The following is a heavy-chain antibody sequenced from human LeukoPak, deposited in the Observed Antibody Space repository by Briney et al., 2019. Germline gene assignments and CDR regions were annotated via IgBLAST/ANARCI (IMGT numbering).Heavy chain of an antibody. CDR3: ARNIEITMVRGVKVGFDP. J-gene: IGHJ5*02. Sequence: GGSLRLSCAASGFTFTSYGISWVRQAPGQGLEWMGWISAYNGNTNYAQKLQGRVTMTTDTSTSTAYMELRSLRSDDTAVYYCARNIEITMVRGVKVGFDPWGQGTLVTVSS. V-gene: IGHV1-18*01. CDR1: GFTFTSYG. CDR2: ISAYNGNT. D-gene: IGHD3-10*01.